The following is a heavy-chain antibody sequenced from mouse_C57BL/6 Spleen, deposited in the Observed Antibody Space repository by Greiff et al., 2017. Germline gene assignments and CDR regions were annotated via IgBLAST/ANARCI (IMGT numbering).Heavy chain of an antibody. V-gene: IGHV1-82*01. CDR3: ARDYYAGYFDY. CDR1: GYAFSSSW. J-gene: IGHJ2*01. CDR2: IYPGDGDT. D-gene: IGHD1-1*01. Sequence: VQLQQSGPELVKPGASVKISCKASGYAFSSSWMNWVKQRPGKGLEWIGRIYPGDGDTNYNGKFKGKATLTADKSSSTAYMQLSSLTSEDSAVYFCARDYYAGYFDYWGQGTTLTVSS.